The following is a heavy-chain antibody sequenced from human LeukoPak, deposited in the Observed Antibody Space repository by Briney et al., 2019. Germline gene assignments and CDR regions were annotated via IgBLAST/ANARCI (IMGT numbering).Heavy chain of an antibody. CDR1: GFTVSSNY. CDR3: ARGVQYPKAHFDY. D-gene: IGHD4-11*01. J-gene: IGHJ4*02. Sequence: PGGSLRLSCAASGFTVSSNYMSWVRQAPGKGLEWVSVIYSGGSTYYADSVKGRFTISRDNSKNTLYLQMNSLRAEDTAVYYCARGVQYPKAHFDYWGQGTLVTVSS. V-gene: IGHV3-53*01. CDR2: IYSGGST.